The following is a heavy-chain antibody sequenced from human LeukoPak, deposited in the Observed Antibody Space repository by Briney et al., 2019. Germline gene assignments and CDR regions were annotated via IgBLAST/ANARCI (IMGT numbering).Heavy chain of an antibody. CDR1: GGSLSSYY. CDR3: ARELFVGSTLIDY. D-gene: IGHD1-26*01. J-gene: IGHJ4*02. Sequence: SETLSLTCTVSGGSLSSYYWRWIRQPAGKGLEWVGRIYTSGSTNYNPYLKSRVTMSVDTSKNQFYLKLSSVTAADTALYYCARELFVGSTLIDYWGQGTLVTVSS. V-gene: IGHV4-4*07. CDR2: IYTSGST.